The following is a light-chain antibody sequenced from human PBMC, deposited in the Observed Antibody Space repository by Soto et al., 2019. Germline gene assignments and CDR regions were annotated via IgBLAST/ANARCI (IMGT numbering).Light chain of an antibody. CDR2: EVN. CDR3: SSYVGTTNLI. V-gene: IGLV2-23*02. CDR1: SSDFGSYDL. Sequence: QSALTQPASVSGSPGQSITISCTGASSDFGSYDLVSWYQHHPGKAPKLMIYEVNKRPSGVSNRFSGSKSGNTAFLTISGLQAEDEADYYCSSYVGTTNLIFGGGTQLTVL. J-gene: IGLJ2*01.